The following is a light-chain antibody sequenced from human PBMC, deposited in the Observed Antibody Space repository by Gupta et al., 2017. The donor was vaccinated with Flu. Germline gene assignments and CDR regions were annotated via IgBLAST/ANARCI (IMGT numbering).Light chain of an antibody. CDR1: SSDVGGYNY. CDR2: EVS. V-gene: IGLV2-8*01. J-gene: IGLJ3*02. CDR3: SSYASSNNWV. Sequence: QSALTQPPSASGSPGQSVTISCTGTSSDVGGYNYVSWYQQHPGKPPKLMLYEVSKRPSGVPDRFSGSKSGNTASLTVSGRQAEDDAYYYCSSYASSNNWVFGGGTKMTVL.